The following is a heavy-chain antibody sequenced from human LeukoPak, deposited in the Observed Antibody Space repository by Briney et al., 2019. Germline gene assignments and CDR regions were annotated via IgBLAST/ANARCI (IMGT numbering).Heavy chain of an antibody. J-gene: IGHJ4*02. CDR3: ARDYYDSSGYCIFDN. CDR2: IYNSGST. D-gene: IGHD3-22*01. CDR1: GGSISSSSYY. V-gene: IGHV4-61*05. Sequence: PSETLSLTCTVSGGSISSSSYYWGWIRQPPGKGLEWIGYIYNSGSTNYNPSLKSRVTISIDMSKNQFALKLSSVTAADTAVYYCARDYYDSSGYCIFDNWGQGTLVTVSS.